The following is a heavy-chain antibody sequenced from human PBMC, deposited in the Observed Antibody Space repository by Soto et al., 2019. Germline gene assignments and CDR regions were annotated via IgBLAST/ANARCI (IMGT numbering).Heavy chain of an antibody. D-gene: IGHD6-6*01. CDR1: GYTLTELS. V-gene: IGHV1-24*01. CDR2: FDPEDGET. J-gene: IGHJ5*02. CDR3: ATEVPGWSSSSTWFDP. Sequence: ASVKVSCKVSGYTLTELSMHWVRQAPGKGLEWMGGFDPEDGETIYAQKFQGRVTMTEDTSTDTAYMELSSLRSEDTAVYYCATEVPGWSSSSTWFDPWGQGTLVTVSS.